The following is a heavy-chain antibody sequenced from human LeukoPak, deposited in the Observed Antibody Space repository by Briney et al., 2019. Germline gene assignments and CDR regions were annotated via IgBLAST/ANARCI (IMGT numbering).Heavy chain of an antibody. V-gene: IGHV4-38-2*02. J-gene: IGHJ6*03. CDR1: GYSISSGYY. CDR2: IYHSGST. CDR3: ARVRTGAYSSSWSTYYYYYMDV. Sequence: SETLSLTCTVSGYSISSGYYWGWIRQPPGKGLEWIGSIYHSGSTYYNPSLKSRVTISVDTSKNQFSLKLSSVTAADTAVYYCARVRTGAYSSSWSTYYYYYMDVWGKGTTVTVSS. D-gene: IGHD6-13*01.